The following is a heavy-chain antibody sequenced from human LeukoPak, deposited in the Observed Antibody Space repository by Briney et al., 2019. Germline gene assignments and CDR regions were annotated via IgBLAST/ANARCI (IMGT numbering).Heavy chain of an antibody. CDR1: GFTFSNYG. CDR3: AYHSIAVIGPYDY. CDR2: ITGSGGST. Sequence: PGGSLRLSCAASGFTFSNYGMSWVRQAPGKGLEWVSSITGSGGSTYYTDSVKGRFTISRDNSKTTLYLEMNSLRAEDTAVYYCAYHSIAVIGPYDYWGQGTLVTVSS. J-gene: IGHJ4*02. D-gene: IGHD6-19*01. V-gene: IGHV3-23*01.